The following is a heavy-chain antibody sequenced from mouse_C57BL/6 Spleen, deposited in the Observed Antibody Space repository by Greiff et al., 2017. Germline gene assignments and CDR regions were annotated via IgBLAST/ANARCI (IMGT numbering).Heavy chain of an antibody. J-gene: IGHJ2*01. CDR2: IHPNSGST. D-gene: IGHD4-1*01. CDR1: GYTFTSYW. V-gene: IGHV1-64*01. Sequence: QVQLQQPGAELVKPGASVKLSCKASGYTFTSYWMHWVKQRPGQGLEWIGMIHPNSGSTNYNEKFKSKATLTVDKSSSTAYMQLSSLTSEDSAVYYCARSGLGPHFDYWGQGTTLTVSS. CDR3: ARSGLGPHFDY.